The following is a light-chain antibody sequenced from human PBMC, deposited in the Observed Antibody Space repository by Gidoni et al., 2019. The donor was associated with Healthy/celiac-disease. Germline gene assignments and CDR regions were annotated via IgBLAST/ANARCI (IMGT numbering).Light chain of an antibody. V-gene: IGKV1-39*01. J-gene: IGKJ1*01. Sequence: DIQMSQSPTSLSASVGDRVTITCRASQSISSYLNWYQQKPGKAPKLLIYAASSLQSGVPSRFSGSGSGTDFTLTISSLQPEDFATYYCQQSYSTLTLTFXQXTQLEIK. CDR1: QSISSY. CDR2: AAS. CDR3: QQSYSTLTLT.